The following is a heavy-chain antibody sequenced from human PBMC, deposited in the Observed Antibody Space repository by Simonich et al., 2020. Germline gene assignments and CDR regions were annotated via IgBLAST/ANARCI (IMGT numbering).Heavy chain of an antibody. CDR3: ARNGLVGILKAFDI. J-gene: IGHJ3*02. CDR2: INPNSGDT. Sequence: QVQLVQSGAEVKKPGASVKVSCKASGYTFTGYYMHWVRQAPGQGLEWRGWINPNSGDTNYAQKFQGRVTMTRDTSISTAYMELSRLRSDDTAVYYCARNGLVGILKAFDIWGQGTMVTVSS. D-gene: IGHD2-21*01. CDR1: GYTFTGYY. V-gene: IGHV1-2*02.